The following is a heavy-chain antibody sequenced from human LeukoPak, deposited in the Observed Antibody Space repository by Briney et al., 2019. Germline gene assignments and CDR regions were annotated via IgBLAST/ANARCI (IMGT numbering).Heavy chain of an antibody. CDR1: GFTFSSYS. CDR3: ARAPPSITMIVVVMLDY. Sequence: SGGSLRLSCAASGFTFSSYSMNWVRQAPGKGLEWVSYISSSGSTIYYADSVKGRFTISRDNAKNSLYLQMNSLRAEDTAVYYCARAPPSITMIVVVMLDYWGQGTLVTVSS. D-gene: IGHD3-22*01. CDR2: ISSSGSTI. J-gene: IGHJ4*02. V-gene: IGHV3-48*04.